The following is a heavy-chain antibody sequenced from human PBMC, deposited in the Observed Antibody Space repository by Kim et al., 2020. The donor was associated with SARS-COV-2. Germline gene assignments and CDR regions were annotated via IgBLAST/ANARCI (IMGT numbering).Heavy chain of an antibody. Sequence: GGSLRLSCAASGFTFGSYGMSWVRQAPGKGLEWVSGLSGSGGSSYYTDSVKGRFTISRDNSKKMLFLQMNSLRAEDTAVYYCAKQSGATGPIDYWGQGTLVTVSS. CDR3: AKQSGATGPIDY. CDR2: LSGSGGSS. V-gene: IGHV3-23*01. J-gene: IGHJ4*02. CDR1: GFTFGSYG. D-gene: IGHD1-26*01.